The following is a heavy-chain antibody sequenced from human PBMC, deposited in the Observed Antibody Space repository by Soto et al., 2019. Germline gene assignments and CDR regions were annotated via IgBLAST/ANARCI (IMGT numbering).Heavy chain of an antibody. D-gene: IGHD6-13*01. Sequence: QVTLKESGPVLVKPTETLTLTCTVSGFSLSNARMGVSWIRQPPGKALEWLAHIFSNDEKSYSTSLKSRLTISKDTSKSQVVLTMTNMDPVDTATYSCARITGSSWYLEAWFDPWGQGTLVTVSS. CDR2: IFSNDEK. CDR3: ARITGSSWYLEAWFDP. V-gene: IGHV2-26*01. J-gene: IGHJ5*02. CDR1: GFSLSNARMG.